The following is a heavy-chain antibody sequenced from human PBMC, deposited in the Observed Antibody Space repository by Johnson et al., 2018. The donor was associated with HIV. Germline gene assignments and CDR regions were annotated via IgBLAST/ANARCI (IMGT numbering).Heavy chain of an antibody. J-gene: IGHJ3*02. V-gene: IGHV3-66*02. Sequence: VQLVESGGGLVQPGGSLRLSCAASGFTVSSNYMSWVRQAPGKGLEWVSVIYSGGSTYYADSVKGRFTISRDNSKNTLYLQMNSLRAEDTAVYYCARDTSVDTGTLYPFDIWGHGTMVIVSS. CDR1: GFTVSSNY. CDR2: IYSGGST. CDR3: ARDTSVDTGTLYPFDI. D-gene: IGHD5-18*01.